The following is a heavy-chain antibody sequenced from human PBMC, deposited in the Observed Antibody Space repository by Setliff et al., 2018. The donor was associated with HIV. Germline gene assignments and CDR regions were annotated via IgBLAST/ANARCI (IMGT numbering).Heavy chain of an antibody. V-gene: IGHV4-39*01. J-gene: IGHJ6*03. Sequence: PSETLSLTCSVSGVSVSTTSYYWAWIRQPPGRGMEWIGSISYSEGTFDHASLKSRVTMSVDTSKNQFSLRLSSVAAGDTAVYYCARVSKTYWYSIPRDYYHHMDVWGKGTTVTVSS. CDR3: ARVSKTYWYSIPRDYYHHMDV. CDR1: GVSVSTTSYY. D-gene: IGHD2-8*02. CDR2: ISYSEGT.